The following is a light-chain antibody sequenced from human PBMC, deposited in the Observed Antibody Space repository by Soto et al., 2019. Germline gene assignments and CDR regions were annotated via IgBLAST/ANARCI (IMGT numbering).Light chain of an antibody. CDR1: QALNTR. V-gene: IGKV3-11*01. CDR2: LTS. Sequence: EILFTQSPATLSAFPGDRATLSCRASQALNTRLAWYQHKPGQAPRLLIYLTSNRDAGVPSRFSAWGSETDFTLTISDVQPEDFAVYYCHQRQSWPRTFGQGTKVDIK. J-gene: IGKJ1*01. CDR3: HQRQSWPRT.